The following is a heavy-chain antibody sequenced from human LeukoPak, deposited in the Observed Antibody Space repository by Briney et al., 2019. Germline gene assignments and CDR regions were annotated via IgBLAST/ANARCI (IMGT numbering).Heavy chain of an antibody. Sequence: SETLSLTCTVSGGSISSSSYYWSWIRQPAGKGLEWIGRIYTSGSTNYNPSLKSRVTMSVDTSKNQFSLKLSSVTAADTAVYYCARRLVVTAIGAGAFDIWGQGTMVTVSS. V-gene: IGHV4-61*02. CDR3: ARRLVVTAIGAGAFDI. CDR2: IYTSGST. J-gene: IGHJ3*02. CDR1: GGSISSSSYY. D-gene: IGHD2-21*02.